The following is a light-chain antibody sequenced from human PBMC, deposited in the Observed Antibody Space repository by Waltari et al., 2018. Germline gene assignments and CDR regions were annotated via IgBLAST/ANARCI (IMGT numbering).Light chain of an antibody. CDR2: KNN. CDR3: GTWDDSLSRPV. V-gene: IGLV1-47*01. Sequence: QSVLTQPPSASGPPGQRVTISCSGSSSNIESNYVYWYQQFPGTAPKVLMFKNNQRPPGVSDRCSASKSGASASRAISGLRSDDEADYYCGTWDDSLSRPVFGGGTKLTVL. J-gene: IGLJ3*02. CDR1: SSNIESNY.